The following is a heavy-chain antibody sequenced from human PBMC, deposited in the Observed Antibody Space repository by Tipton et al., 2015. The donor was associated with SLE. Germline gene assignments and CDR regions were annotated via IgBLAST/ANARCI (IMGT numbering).Heavy chain of an antibody. D-gene: IGHD2-8*01. Sequence: TLSLTCTVSVGSISSGGFYGSWIRQHPGKGLEWIGYIFYSGSTVYTPSLNSRLTISLDTSKNQFSLKLSSMTAADTAVYYCARTNRGCFDYWGQGTLVTVSS. CDR1: VGSISSGGFY. V-gene: IGHV4-31*03. J-gene: IGHJ4*02. CDR2: IFYSGST. CDR3: ARTNRGCFDY.